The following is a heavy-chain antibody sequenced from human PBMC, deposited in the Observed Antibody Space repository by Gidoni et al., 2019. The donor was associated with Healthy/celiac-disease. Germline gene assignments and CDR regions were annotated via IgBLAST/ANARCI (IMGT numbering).Heavy chain of an antibody. CDR2: ISSSSSTI. J-gene: IGHJ6*03. D-gene: IGHD2-2*01. V-gene: IGHV3-48*02. CDR3: ARVGVGYCSSTSCYWYYYYYMDV. CDR1: GFTFSSYS. Sequence: EVQLVESGGGLVQPGGSLRLSCAASGFTFSSYSMNWVRLAPGKGLEWVSYISSSSSTIYYADSVKGRFTISRDNAKNSLYLQMNSLRDEDTAVYYCARVGVGYCSSTSCYWYYYYYMDVWGKGTTVTVSS.